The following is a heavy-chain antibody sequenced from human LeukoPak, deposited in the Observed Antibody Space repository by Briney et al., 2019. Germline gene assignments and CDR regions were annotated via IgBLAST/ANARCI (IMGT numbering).Heavy chain of an antibody. CDR1: GGSISSSTSS. J-gene: IGHJ5*02. CDR3: ARSPGIVVVTGLNEDNWFDP. D-gene: IGHD2-21*02. CDR2: FYQSGDT. V-gene: IGHV4-39*07. Sequence: ASETLSLTCTVSGGSISSSTSSWGWLRQPPGDGLEWIGNFYQSGDTYYNPSLKSRVSISVDTSKNQLSLRLNSVTAADTAVYFCARSPGIVVVTGLNEDNWFDPWGQGTLVTVSS.